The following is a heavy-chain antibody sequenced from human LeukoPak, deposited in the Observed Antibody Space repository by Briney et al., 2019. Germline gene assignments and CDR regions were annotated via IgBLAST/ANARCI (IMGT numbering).Heavy chain of an antibody. CDR3: ARPNIAAAASFDY. CDR1: GYTLTSYD. D-gene: IGHD6-13*01. Sequence: ASVKVSCKASGYTLTSYDINWVRQAPGQGLEWMGWISGNNGNTNYAQKLQGRVTMTTDTSTSTAYMELRSLRSDDTAVYYCARPNIAAAASFDYWGQGTLVIVSS. CDR2: ISGNNGNT. J-gene: IGHJ4*02. V-gene: IGHV1-18*01.